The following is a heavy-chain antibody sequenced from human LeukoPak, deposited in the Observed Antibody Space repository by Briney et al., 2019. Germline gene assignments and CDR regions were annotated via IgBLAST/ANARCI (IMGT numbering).Heavy chain of an antibody. Sequence: GASVKVSCKASGYTFTGYYMHWVRQAPGQGLEWMGWINPNSGGTKYAQKFQGRVTMTRDTSISTAYMELSRLRSDDTAVYYCARGSPRYCSGGNCYFHFNFWGQGTLVTVSS. CDR1: GYTFTGYY. CDR2: INPNSGGT. V-gene: IGHV1-2*02. D-gene: IGHD2-15*01. J-gene: IGHJ4*02. CDR3: ARGSPRYCSGGNCYFHFNF.